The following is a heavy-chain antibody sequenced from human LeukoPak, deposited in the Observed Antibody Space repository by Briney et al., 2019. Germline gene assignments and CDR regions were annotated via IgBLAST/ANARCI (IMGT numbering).Heavy chain of an antibody. D-gene: IGHD3-10*01. V-gene: IGHV3-21*01. CDR2: ISSSSSYI. Sequence: GGSLRLSCAASGFTFSSYSMNWVRQAPGKGLEWVSSISSSSSYIYYADSVKGRFTISRDNAKNSLYLQMNSLRAEDTAVYYCARESITMVRGVILNWFDPWGQGTLVTVSS. CDR3: ARESITMVRGVILNWFDP. CDR1: GFTFSSYS. J-gene: IGHJ5*02.